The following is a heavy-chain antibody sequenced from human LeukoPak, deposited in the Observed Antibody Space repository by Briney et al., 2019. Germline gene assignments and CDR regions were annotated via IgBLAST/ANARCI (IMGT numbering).Heavy chain of an antibody. D-gene: IGHD3-10*01. Sequence: ASVKVSCKASGYTFTGYYMHWVRQAPGQGLEWMGRINPNSGGTNYAQKFQGGVTMTRDTSISTAYMELSRLRSDDTAVYYCARTYYGSGSYYNFIFDYWGQGTLVTVSS. CDR1: GYTFTGYY. CDR2: INPNSGGT. V-gene: IGHV1-2*06. CDR3: ARTYYGSGSYYNFIFDY. J-gene: IGHJ4*02.